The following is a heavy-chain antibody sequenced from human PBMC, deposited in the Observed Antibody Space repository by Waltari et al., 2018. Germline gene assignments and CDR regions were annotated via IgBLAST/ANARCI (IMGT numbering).Heavy chain of an antibody. Sequence: QVQLVQSGAEVKKPGASVKVSCKASGYTFTGYYMHWVRQAPGQGLEWRGGINPNSGGTNDAQKFQGRVTMTSETSISTAYMELSRLRSDDTAVYYCARGRRDGSKALGYWGQGTLVTVSS. J-gene: IGHJ4*02. V-gene: IGHV1-2*02. CDR3: ARGRRDGSKALGY. D-gene: IGHD5-12*01. CDR1: GYTFTGYY. CDR2: INPNSGGT.